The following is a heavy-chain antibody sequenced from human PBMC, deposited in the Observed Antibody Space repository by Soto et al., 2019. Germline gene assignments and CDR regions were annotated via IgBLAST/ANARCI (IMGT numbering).Heavy chain of an antibody. CDR1: GYTFTSYG. D-gene: IGHD2-8*02. Sequence: ASVKVSCKASGYTFTSYGISWVRQAPGEGLQWMGFINPSGGSPVYPQKFQGTVTMTSDTSTTTVYMELSSLRSEDTGVYYCARSRAPGASDAFDIWGQGTMVTVSS. CDR3: ARSRAPGASDAFDI. V-gene: IGHV1-46*01. CDR2: INPSGGSP. J-gene: IGHJ3*02.